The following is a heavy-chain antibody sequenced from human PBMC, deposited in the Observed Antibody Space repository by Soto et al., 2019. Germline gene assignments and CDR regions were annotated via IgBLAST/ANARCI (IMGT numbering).Heavy chain of an antibody. J-gene: IGHJ4*02. CDR2: IIPIFGTA. V-gene: IGHV1-69*13. Sequence: ASVKVSCKASGGTFSSYAISWVRQAPGQGLEWMGGIIPIFGTANYAQKFQGRVTITADESTSTAYMELSSLRSEDTAVYYCARGGITMVRGVIINPPFDYWGQGTLVTVSS. CDR3: ARGGITMVRGVIINPPFDY. CDR1: GGTFSSYA. D-gene: IGHD3-10*01.